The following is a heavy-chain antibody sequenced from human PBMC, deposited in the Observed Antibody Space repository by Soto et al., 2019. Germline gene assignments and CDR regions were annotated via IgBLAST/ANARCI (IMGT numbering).Heavy chain of an antibody. J-gene: IGHJ4*02. V-gene: IGHV4-59*01. CDR2: IYYSGST. CDR1: GGSISSYY. Sequence: SETLSLTCTVSGGSISSYYWSWIRQPPGKGLEWIGYIYYSGSTNYNPSLKSRVTISVDTSKNQFSLKLSSVTAADTAVYYCARELGATTDSSDYWGQATLVTFSS. CDR3: ARELGATTDSSDY. D-gene: IGHD1-26*01.